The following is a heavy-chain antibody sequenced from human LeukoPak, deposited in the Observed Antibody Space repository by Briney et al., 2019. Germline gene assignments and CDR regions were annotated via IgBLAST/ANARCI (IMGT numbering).Heavy chain of an antibody. D-gene: IGHD3-22*01. CDR1: GYTFTGYY. Sequence: ASVKASCKASGYTFTGYYMHWVRQAPGQGLEWMGWINPNSGGTNYAQKFQGRVTMTRDTSISTAYMELSRLRSDDTAVYYCARGGYYYDSSGGNWFDPWGQGTLVTVSS. CDR3: ARGGYYYDSSGGNWFDP. J-gene: IGHJ5*02. CDR2: INPNSGGT. V-gene: IGHV1-2*02.